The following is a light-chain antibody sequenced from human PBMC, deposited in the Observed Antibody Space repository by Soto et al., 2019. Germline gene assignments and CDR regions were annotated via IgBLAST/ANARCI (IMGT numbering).Light chain of an antibody. CDR1: QSISNW. J-gene: IGKJ1*01. CDR2: HAS. Sequence: DIQLTQSPSTLPASVGDRVTITCRASQSISNWLAWYHPKPGTAPKLLIYHASTLESGVPSRFSGSGAGTEFTLSISGLQTDDFANYYGQQYMIYSFGQGTKVEIK. CDR3: QQYMIYS. V-gene: IGKV1-5*01.